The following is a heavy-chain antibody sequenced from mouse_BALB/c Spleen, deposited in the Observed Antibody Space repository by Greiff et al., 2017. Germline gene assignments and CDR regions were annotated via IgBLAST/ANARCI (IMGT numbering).Heavy chain of an antibody. J-gene: IGHJ2*01. CDR3: ARSEYGNYNC. Sequence: QVQLQQSGAELVRPGSSVKISCKASGYAFSSYWMNWVKQRPGQGLEWIGQIYPGDGDTNYNGKFKGKATLTADKSSSTAYMQLSSLTSEDSAVYFCARSEYGNYNCGGQGTTRTVAS. CDR2: IYPGDGDT. D-gene: IGHD2-1*01. CDR1: GYAFSSYW. V-gene: IGHV1-80*01.